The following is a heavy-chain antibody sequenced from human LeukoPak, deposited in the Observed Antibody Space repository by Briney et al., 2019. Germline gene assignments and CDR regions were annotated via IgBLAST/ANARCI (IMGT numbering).Heavy chain of an antibody. CDR1: GGSFSSYY. Sequence: AETLSLTCTVSGGSFSSYYWSWIRQPAGKGLEWIGRIYNSGSTNYNPSLKSRVTMSVDTSKNQFSLKLTSVTAADTAVYYCARDHGCSGGSCYSFVQYDAFDIWGQGTMVTVSS. J-gene: IGHJ3*02. V-gene: IGHV4-4*07. D-gene: IGHD2-15*01. CDR3: ARDHGCSGGSCYSFVQYDAFDI. CDR2: IYNSGST.